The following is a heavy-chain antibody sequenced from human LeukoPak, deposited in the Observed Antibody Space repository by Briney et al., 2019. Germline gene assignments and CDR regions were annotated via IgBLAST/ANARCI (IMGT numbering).Heavy chain of an antibody. CDR1: RDSVSSNSAA. D-gene: IGHD1-26*01. Sequence: QTLSLTCAISRDSVSSNSAAWNWIRQSPSRGLEWLGRTYYRSKWYNDYAVSVKGRITINPDTSKNQFSLQLSSVTAADTAVYYCARVSWERNYGMDVWGQGTTVTVSS. CDR2: TYYRSKWYN. J-gene: IGHJ6*02. V-gene: IGHV6-1*01. CDR3: ARVSWERNYGMDV.